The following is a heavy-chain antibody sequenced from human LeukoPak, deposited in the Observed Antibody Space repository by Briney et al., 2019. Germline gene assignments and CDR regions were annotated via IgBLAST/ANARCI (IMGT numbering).Heavy chain of an antibody. V-gene: IGHV3-30*04. CDR2: ISYDGGNK. CDR3: ARDLSPYYDSSGYLI. Sequence: GRSLRLSCAASGFTFSSYAMHWVRQAPGKGLEWVAVISYDGGNKYYADSVKGRFTISRDNSKNTLYLQMNSLRAEDTAVYYCARDLSPYYDSSGYLIWGQGTLVTVSS. D-gene: IGHD3-22*01. J-gene: IGHJ4*02. CDR1: GFTFSSYA.